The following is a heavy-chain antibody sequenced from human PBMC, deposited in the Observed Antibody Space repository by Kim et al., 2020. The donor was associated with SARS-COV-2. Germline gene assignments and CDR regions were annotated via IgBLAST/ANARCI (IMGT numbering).Heavy chain of an antibody. CDR1: GFTFSSYG. V-gene: IGHV3-30*18. CDR2: ISYDGSNK. J-gene: IGHJ4*02. Sequence: GGSLRLSCAASGFTFSSYGMHWVRQAPGKGLEWVAVISYDGSNKYYVDSVKGRFTISRDNSKNTLYLQMNSLRAEDTAVYYCAKTAFSCYYGSGSYYNDPFFVYWGQGTLVTVSS. CDR3: AKTAFSCYYGSGSYYNDPFFVY. D-gene: IGHD3-10*01.